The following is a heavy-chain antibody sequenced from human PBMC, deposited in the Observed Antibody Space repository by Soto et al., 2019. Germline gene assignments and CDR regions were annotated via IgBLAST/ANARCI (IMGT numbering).Heavy chain of an antibody. CDR1: GFTFSSYG. J-gene: IGHJ4*02. Sequence: GGSLRLSCAASGFTFSSYGMHWVRQAPGKGLEWVAVISYDGSNKYDADSVKGRFTISRDNSKNTLYLQMNSLRAEDTAVYYCAKDLGYSSGWAIDYWGQGTLVTVSS. D-gene: IGHD6-19*01. CDR3: AKDLGYSSGWAIDY. CDR2: ISYDGSNK. V-gene: IGHV3-30*18.